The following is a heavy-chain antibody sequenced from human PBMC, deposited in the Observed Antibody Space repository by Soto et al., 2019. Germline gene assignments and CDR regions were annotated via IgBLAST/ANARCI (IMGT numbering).Heavy chain of an antibody. V-gene: IGHV3-23*01. J-gene: IGHJ6*02. CDR2: ISGSGGST. Sequence: EVQLLESGGGLVQPGGSLRLSCAASGFTFSSYAMSWVRQAPGKGLQWVSAISGSGGSTYYADSVKGRFTISRDNSKKTLYLQMNSLRAEDTAVYYCAKDIGDIVVIPASISAYYALHVWGQGTTVTVS. CDR3: AKDIGDIVVIPASISAYYALHV. D-gene: IGHD2-2*01. CDR1: GFTFSSYA.